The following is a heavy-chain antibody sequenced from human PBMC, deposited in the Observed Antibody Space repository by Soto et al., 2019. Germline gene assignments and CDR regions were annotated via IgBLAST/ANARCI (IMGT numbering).Heavy chain of an antibody. Sequence: NPPETLSLTCTVSGGSIANNNYFWCWVREPPGKGLEWIGSAAYSGGTYKNPSLKSRVTVSVDTSKNQFSLKLTAVTAADTAVYYCAKVVVGATSHSDFDSWGQGTLVTVSS. CDR3: AKVVVGATSHSDFDS. D-gene: IGHD2-15*01. V-gene: IGHV4-39*01. J-gene: IGHJ4*02. CDR1: GGSIANNNYF. CDR2: AAYSGGT.